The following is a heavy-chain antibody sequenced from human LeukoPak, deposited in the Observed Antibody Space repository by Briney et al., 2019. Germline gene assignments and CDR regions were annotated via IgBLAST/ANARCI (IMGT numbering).Heavy chain of an antibody. CDR2: INPNSGGT. D-gene: IGHD3-22*01. Sequence: ASVKVSCKASGYTFTCYYMHWVRRPPGQGLEWMGWINPNSGGTNYAQKFQGRVTMTRDTSISTAYMELSRLRSDDTAVYYCASTSVYYYDSSGYFYWGQGTLVTVSS. CDR1: GYTFTCYY. J-gene: IGHJ4*02. V-gene: IGHV1-2*02. CDR3: ASTSVYYYDSSGYFY.